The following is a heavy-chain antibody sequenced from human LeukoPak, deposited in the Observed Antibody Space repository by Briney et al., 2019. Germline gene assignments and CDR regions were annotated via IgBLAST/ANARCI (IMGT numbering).Heavy chain of an antibody. J-gene: IGHJ4*02. CDR2: ITPIFGAA. CDR3: ARNSRVASTSGLNY. D-gene: IGHD4-23*01. CDR1: GGTFSSYP. V-gene: IGHV1-69*13. Sequence: SVRVSCKASGGTFSSYPFTWVRQAPGQGLEWMGEITPIFGAANYAQTFQGRVTITADESTSTVFMELSSLRSDDTAFYYCARNSRVASTSGLNYWGQGTLVTVSS.